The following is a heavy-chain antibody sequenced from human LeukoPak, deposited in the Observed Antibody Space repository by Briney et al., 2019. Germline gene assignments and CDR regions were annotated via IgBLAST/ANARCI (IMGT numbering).Heavy chain of an antibody. V-gene: IGHV1-46*01. CDR2: INPSGGST. CDR1: GYTFTSYY. D-gene: IGHD3-16*02. J-gene: IGHJ4*02. Sequence: ASVKVSCKASGYTFTSYYMHWVRQAPGQGLEWMGIINPSGGSTSYAQKFQGRVTMTRDTSTSTVYMELSSLRSEDTAVYYCARGGIGIMITFGGVIVDDYFDYWGQGTLVTVSS. CDR3: ARGGIGIMITFGGVIVDDYFDY.